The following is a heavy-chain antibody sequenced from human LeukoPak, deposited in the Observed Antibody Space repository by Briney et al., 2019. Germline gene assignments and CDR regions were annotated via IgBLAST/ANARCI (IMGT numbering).Heavy chain of an antibody. D-gene: IGHD6-13*01. CDR2: IKQDGSEK. V-gene: IGHV3-7*03. Sequence: GGSLRLSCAASGFTFSSYWMSWVRQAPGKGLEWVANIKQDGSEKYYVDSVKGRFTISRDNAMNSLYLQMNSLRAEDTAIYYCARSLPYGTTWYGRSDFWGQGTLVTVSS. J-gene: IGHJ4*02. CDR3: ARSLPYGTTWYGRSDF. CDR1: GFTFSSYW.